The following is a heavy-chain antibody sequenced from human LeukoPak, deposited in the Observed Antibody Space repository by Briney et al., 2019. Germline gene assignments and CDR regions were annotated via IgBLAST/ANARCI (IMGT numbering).Heavy chain of an antibody. J-gene: IGHJ4*02. CDR2: IYYSGST. CDR3: ARGVNSGYFDY. V-gene: IGHV4-59*01. Sequence: NPSETLSLTCTVSGGSISSYSWSWIRQPPGKGLEWIGYIYYSGSTNYNPSLKSRVTISVDTSKNQFSLKLTSVTAADTAVYYCARGVNSGYFDYCGQGTLVTVSS. D-gene: IGHD1-26*01. CDR1: GGSISSYS.